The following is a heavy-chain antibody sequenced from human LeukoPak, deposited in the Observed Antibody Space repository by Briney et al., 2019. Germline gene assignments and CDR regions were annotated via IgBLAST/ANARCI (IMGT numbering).Heavy chain of an antibody. J-gene: IGHJ4*02. CDR1: GGSISNYY. CDR3: ARSIVGATWFDY. CDR2: IYTSGST. Sequence: SETLSLTCTVSGGSISNYYWTWIRQPAGKGLEWIGRIYTSGSTNYNPSLKSRVTISVDTSKNQFSLKLSSVTAADTAVYYCARSIVGATWFDYWGQGTLVTVSS. V-gene: IGHV4-4*07. D-gene: IGHD1-26*01.